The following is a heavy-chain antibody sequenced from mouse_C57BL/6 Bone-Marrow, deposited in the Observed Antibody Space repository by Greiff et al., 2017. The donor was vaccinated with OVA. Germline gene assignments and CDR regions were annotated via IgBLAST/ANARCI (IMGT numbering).Heavy chain of an antibody. Sequence: VKLVESGAELARPGASVKLSCKASGYTFTSYGISWVKQRTGQGLEWIGEIYPRSGNTYYNEKFKGKATLTADKSSSTAYMELRSLTSEDSAVYFCARDDYGLYWYFDVWGTGTTVTVSS. D-gene: IGHD2-4*01. CDR1: GYTFTSYG. CDR2: IYPRSGNT. V-gene: IGHV1-81*01. CDR3: ARDDYGLYWYFDV. J-gene: IGHJ1*03.